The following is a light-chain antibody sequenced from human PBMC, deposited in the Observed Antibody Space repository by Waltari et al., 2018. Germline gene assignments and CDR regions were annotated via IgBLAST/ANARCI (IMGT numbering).Light chain of an antibody. Sequence: SYVLTQPPSVSVPPGKAASMTCGGNTLESNSVQGYQQKPGQAPSLVISYDSDRPSGIPERFSGSNSGNTATLTISRVEAGDEADYYCQVWDANTDPGVFGTGTEVTVL. CDR2: YDS. J-gene: IGLJ1*01. CDR3: QVWDANTDPGV. CDR1: TLESNS. V-gene: IGLV3-21*04.